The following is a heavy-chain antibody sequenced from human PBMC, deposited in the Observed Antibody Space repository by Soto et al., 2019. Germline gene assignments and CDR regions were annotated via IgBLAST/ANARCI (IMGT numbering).Heavy chain of an antibody. J-gene: IGHJ4*02. D-gene: IGHD3-3*01. V-gene: IGHV3-23*01. Sequence: PGGSLRLSCAASGFTFSSYAMSWVRQAPGKGLEWVSAISGSGGNTYYADSVKGRFTISRDNSKNTLYLQMNSLRAEDTAVFYCAKKENGFFNWLPDLKSTPIFDHWGQGTLVTVSS. CDR2: ISGSGGNT. CDR1: GFTFSSYA. CDR3: AKKENGFFNWLPDLKSTPIFDH.